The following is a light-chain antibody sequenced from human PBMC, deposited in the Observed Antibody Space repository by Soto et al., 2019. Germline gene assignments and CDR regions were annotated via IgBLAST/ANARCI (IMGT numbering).Light chain of an antibody. Sequence: EIILTQSPDTLSLSPGERATLSCRASQTVSSNYLAWCQQRPGQAPRLLIYGASTRAAGIPDRFSGSGSGTDFTLTITRLKPEYSAGYFCQQYTGPPTTIGQRTRLEIK. CDR1: QTVSSNY. CDR3: QQYTGPPTT. CDR2: GAS. V-gene: IGKV3-20*01. J-gene: IGKJ5*01.